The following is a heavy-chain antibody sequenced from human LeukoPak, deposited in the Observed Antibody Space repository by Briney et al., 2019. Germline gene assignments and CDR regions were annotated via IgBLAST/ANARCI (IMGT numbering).Heavy chain of an antibody. V-gene: IGHV3-23*01. Sequence: GGSLRLSCAASGFTFSSYSMNWVRQAPGKGLEWVSAISGSGGSTYYADSVKGRFTISRDNPKNTLYLQMNSLRAEDTAVYYCAKGAAVAYCGGDCYVDYWGQGTLVTVSS. CDR3: AKGAAVAYCGGDCYVDY. J-gene: IGHJ4*02. CDR2: ISGSGGST. D-gene: IGHD2-21*02. CDR1: GFTFSSYS.